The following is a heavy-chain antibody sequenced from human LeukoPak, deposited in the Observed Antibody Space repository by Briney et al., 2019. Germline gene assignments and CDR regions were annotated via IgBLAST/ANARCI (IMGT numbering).Heavy chain of an antibody. V-gene: IGHV3-33*01. D-gene: IGHD3-22*01. Sequence: GRSLRLSCAASGFTFGSYGMHWVRQAPGKGLEWVAVIWYDGSNKYYADSVKDRFTISRDNSKNTLYLQMNSLRAEDTAVYYCAREGGYYDSSGYYGPDFDYWGQGTLVTVSS. J-gene: IGHJ4*02. CDR1: GFTFGSYG. CDR2: IWYDGSNK. CDR3: AREGGYYDSSGYYGPDFDY.